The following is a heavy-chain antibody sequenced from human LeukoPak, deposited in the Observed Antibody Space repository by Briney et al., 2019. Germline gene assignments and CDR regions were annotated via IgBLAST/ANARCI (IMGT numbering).Heavy chain of an antibody. Sequence: PGGSLRLSCAASGFTFTNYAMTWVRQAPGKGLEWVSTIYGSGDGTYYADSVKGRFTIARDNSKNTLYLHMNSLTAADTAVYYCAKDRGPYIGIDNNWFDPWGQGTLVSVSS. D-gene: IGHD1-26*01. CDR3: AKDRGPYIGIDNNWFDP. CDR2: IYGSGDGT. V-gene: IGHV3-23*01. CDR1: GFTFTNYA. J-gene: IGHJ5*02.